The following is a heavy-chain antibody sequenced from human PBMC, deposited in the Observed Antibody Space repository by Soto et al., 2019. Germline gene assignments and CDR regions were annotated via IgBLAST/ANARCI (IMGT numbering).Heavy chain of an antibody. Sequence: ASVKVSCKASGGTFSSYAISWVRQAPGQGLEWMGGIIPIFGTANYAQKFQGRVTITADESTSTAYMELSSLRSEDTAVYYCASEVDKGAVDPWGQGTLVTVSS. J-gene: IGHJ5*02. V-gene: IGHV1-69*13. CDR2: IIPIFGTA. CDR3: ASEVDKGAVDP. D-gene: IGHD2-15*01. CDR1: GGTFSSYA.